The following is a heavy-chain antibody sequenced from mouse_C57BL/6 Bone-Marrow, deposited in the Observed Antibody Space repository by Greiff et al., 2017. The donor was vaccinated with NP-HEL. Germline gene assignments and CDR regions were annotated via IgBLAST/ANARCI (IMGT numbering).Heavy chain of an antibody. CDR1: GFSLTSYG. Sequence: QVHVKQSGPGLVAPSQSLSITCTVSGFSLTSYGVSWVRQPPGKGLEWLGVIWGDGSTNYHSALISRLSISKDNSKSQVFLKLNSLQTDDTATYYYAKVEGYSNYAYWYFDVWGTGTTVTVSS. CDR3: AKVEGYSNYAYWYFDV. D-gene: IGHD2-5*01. J-gene: IGHJ1*03. V-gene: IGHV2-3*01. CDR2: IWGDGST.